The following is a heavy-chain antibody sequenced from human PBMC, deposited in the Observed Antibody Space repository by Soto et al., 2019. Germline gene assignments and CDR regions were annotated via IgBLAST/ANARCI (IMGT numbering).Heavy chain of an antibody. CDR3: ARVGLWFGELLHNWFDP. J-gene: IGHJ5*02. Sequence: QVQLVQSGAEVKKPGASVKVSRKASGYTFTSYGISWVRQAPGQGLEWMGWISAYNGNTNYAQKLQGRVTMTTDTSTSTAYMERRSLRSDDTAVYYCARVGLWFGELLHNWFDPWGQGTLVTVSS. CDR1: GYTFTSYG. D-gene: IGHD3-10*01. CDR2: ISAYNGNT. V-gene: IGHV1-18*01.